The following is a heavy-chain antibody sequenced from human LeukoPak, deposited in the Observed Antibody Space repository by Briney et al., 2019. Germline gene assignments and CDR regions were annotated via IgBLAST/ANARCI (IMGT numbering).Heavy chain of an antibody. CDR3: ARNRLRATATYMDV. CDR1: GFDFSSYA. V-gene: IGHV3-30*02. D-gene: IGHD2-15*01. CDR2: IEYDGTDT. J-gene: IGHJ6*04. Sequence: PGGSLRLSCAASGFDFSSYAVTWVRQAPGKGLEWVAFIEYDGTDTHFADSVRGRFTISRDNSEDTLYLQIITLRAVDTAVYYCARNRLRATATYMDVWGKGTTVTVSS.